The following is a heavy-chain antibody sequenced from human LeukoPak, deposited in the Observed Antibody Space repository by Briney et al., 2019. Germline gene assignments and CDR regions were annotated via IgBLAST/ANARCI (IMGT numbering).Heavy chain of an antibody. D-gene: IGHD2-15*01. Sequence: GGSLRLSCAASGFTFSSYAMSWVRQAPGKGLEWVSAISGSGGSTYYADSVKGRFTISRDNSKNTLYLQMNSLRAEDTAVYYCAKSQGYCSGGSCYSGTGAYSGGFDYWGQGTLVTVSS. CDR2: ISGSGGST. J-gene: IGHJ4*02. CDR1: GFTFSSYA. CDR3: AKSQGYCSGGSCYSGTGAYSGGFDY. V-gene: IGHV3-23*01.